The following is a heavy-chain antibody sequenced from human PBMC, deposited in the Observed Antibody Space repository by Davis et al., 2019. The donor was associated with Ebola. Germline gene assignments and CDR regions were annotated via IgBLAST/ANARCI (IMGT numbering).Heavy chain of an antibody. CDR1: GGPFSNYY. CDR2: INHSGST. Sequence: SETLSLTCAVYGGPFSNYYWSWIRQPPGKGLEWIGEINHSGSTNYNPSLKSRVTISVDTSKNQFSLKLSSVTAADTAVYYCARQNWYFDLWGRGTLVTVSS. CDR3: ARQNWYFDL. V-gene: IGHV4-34*01. J-gene: IGHJ2*01.